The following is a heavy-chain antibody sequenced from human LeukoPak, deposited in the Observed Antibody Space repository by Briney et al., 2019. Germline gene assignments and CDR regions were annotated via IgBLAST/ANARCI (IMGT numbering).Heavy chain of an antibody. J-gene: IGHJ6*02. CDR2: ISYDGSNK. CDR3: ARDGGRDIVVVPAAISPTVYPVEVYYYGMDV. CDR1: GFTFSSYA. V-gene: IGHV3-30-3*01. D-gene: IGHD2-2*02. Sequence: PGGSLRLSCAASGFTFSSYAMHWVRQAPGKGLEWVAVISYDGSNKYYADSVKGRFTISRDNSKNTLYLQMNSLRAEDTAVYYCARDGGRDIVVVPAAISPTVYPVEVYYYGMDVWGQGTTVTVSS.